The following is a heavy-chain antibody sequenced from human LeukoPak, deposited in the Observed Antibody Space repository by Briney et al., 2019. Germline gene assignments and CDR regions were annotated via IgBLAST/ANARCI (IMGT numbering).Heavy chain of an antibody. J-gene: IGHJ4*02. CDR1: GFTFSSYA. Sequence: PGGSLRLSCAASGFTFSSYAMHWVRQAPGKGLEWVAVISYDGSNKYYADSVKGRFTISRDNSKNTLYLQMNSLRAEDTAVYYSARDVGAARPSRGSYFDYWGQGTLVTVSS. CDR3: ARDVGAARPSRGSYFDY. D-gene: IGHD6-6*01. CDR2: ISYDGSNK. V-gene: IGHV3-30*01.